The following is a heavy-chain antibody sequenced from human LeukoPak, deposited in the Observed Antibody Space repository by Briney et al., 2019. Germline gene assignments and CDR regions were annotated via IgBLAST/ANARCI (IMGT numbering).Heavy chain of an antibody. CDR1: GGSFSGYY. CDR3: ARGFDYDSSGFDY. D-gene: IGHD3-22*01. Sequence: SETLSLTCAVYGGSFSGYYWSWVRQPPGKGLEWIGEINHSGSTNYNPSLKSRVTISVDTSKNQFSLKLSSVTAADTAVYYCARGFDYDSSGFDYWGQGTLVTVSS. V-gene: IGHV4-34*01. CDR2: INHSGST. J-gene: IGHJ4*02.